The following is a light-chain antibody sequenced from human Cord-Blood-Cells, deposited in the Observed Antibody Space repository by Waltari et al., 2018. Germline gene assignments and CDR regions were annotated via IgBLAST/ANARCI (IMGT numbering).Light chain of an antibody. Sequence: QSALTQPASVSGSPGHSITIPCTGTSSDVGSYNLFSWYQQHPGKAPKLMIYEGSKRPSGVSNRFSGSKSGNTASLTISGLQAEDEADYYCCSYAGSSTWVFGGGTKLTVL. CDR3: CSYAGSSTWV. CDR2: EGS. V-gene: IGLV2-23*01. CDR1: SSDVGSYNL. J-gene: IGLJ3*02.